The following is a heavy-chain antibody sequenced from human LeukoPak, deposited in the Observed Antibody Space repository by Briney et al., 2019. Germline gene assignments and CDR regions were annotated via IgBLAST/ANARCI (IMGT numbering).Heavy chain of an antibody. D-gene: IGHD5-24*01. CDR3: ARTWTFNRDGYNHYYFDY. CDR1: GGTFSSYA. CDR2: IIPIFGTA. V-gene: IGHV1-69*13. Sequence: ASVKVSCKASGGTFSSYAISWVRQAPGQGLEWMGGIIPIFGTANYAQKFQGRVTITADESTSTAYMELSSLRSEDTAVYYCARTWTFNRDGYNHYYFDYWGQGTLVPVSS. J-gene: IGHJ4*02.